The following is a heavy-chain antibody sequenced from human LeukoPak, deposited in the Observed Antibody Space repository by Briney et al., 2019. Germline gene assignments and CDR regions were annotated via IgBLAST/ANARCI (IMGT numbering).Heavy chain of an antibody. Sequence: ASVKVSCKASGYTFTSYDINWVRQATGQGLEWMGWMNPNSGNTGYAQKFQGRVTMTRNTSISTAYMELSSLRSEDTAVYYCARGNYYDSSGYYPYYYYMDVWGKGTTVTVSS. D-gene: IGHD3-22*01. CDR1: GYTFTSYD. V-gene: IGHV1-8*01. CDR3: ARGNYYDSSGYYPYYYYMDV. CDR2: MNPNSGNT. J-gene: IGHJ6*03.